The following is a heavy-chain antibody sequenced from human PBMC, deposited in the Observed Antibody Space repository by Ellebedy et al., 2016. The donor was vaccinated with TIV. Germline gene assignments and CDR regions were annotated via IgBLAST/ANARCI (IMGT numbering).Heavy chain of an antibody. CDR2: IYVSGST. D-gene: IGHD6-6*01. Sequence: SETLSLXXAVSGASFTMNDWWRWVRQSPGKGLEWIGEIYVSGSTNYNPSLKSRVTMSIDKSKTQFSLKLTSVTAADTAVYYCARALIAPRPYYFDYWGQGALVTVSS. CDR3: ARALIAPRPYYFDY. V-gene: IGHV4-4*02. J-gene: IGHJ4*02. CDR1: GASFTMNDW.